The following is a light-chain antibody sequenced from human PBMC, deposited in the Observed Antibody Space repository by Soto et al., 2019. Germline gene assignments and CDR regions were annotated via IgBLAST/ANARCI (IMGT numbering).Light chain of an antibody. CDR2: AAS. J-gene: IGKJ5*01. CDR1: QGISRS. Sequence: DIQMTQYPSSVSASVGDRFTISCQASQGISRSLAWYQQKPGKAPKLLIYAASSLQSGVPSRFSGSGFGTDFTLTISSLQPEDSAIYYCQQADTFPITFGQGTRLEIK. V-gene: IGKV1D-12*01. CDR3: QQADTFPIT.